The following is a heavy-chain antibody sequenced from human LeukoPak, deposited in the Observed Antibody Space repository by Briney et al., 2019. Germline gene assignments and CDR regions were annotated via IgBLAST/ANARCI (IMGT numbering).Heavy chain of an antibody. CDR1: GLTFSSYG. Sequence: GGSLRLSCAASGLTFSSYGMHWVRQAPGKGLEWVAFIQYDGNSKNYADSVKGRFTISRDNSKNTLYLQMNSLRAEDTAIYYCAKELVMALTTHSLDYWGQGTLVTVSS. D-gene: IGHD2/OR15-2a*01. CDR3: AKELVMALTTHSLDY. V-gene: IGHV3-30*02. J-gene: IGHJ4*02. CDR2: IQYDGNSK.